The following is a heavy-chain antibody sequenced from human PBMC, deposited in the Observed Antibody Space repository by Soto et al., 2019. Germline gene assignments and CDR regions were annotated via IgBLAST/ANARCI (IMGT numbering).Heavy chain of an antibody. CDR2: ISNDGSS. J-gene: IGHJ1*01. CDR1: GFTFSSYW. Sequence: EVQLVESGGGLVQPGGSLRLSCVASGFTFSSYWMHWVRQAPGKGLVWVSSISNDGSSIYADPVKGRFTTSSDNTKNTLYLQMNRLRAEDTAVYYCARLPNKSPQNWGQGTRVIVS. V-gene: IGHV3-74*01. CDR3: ARLPNKSPQN.